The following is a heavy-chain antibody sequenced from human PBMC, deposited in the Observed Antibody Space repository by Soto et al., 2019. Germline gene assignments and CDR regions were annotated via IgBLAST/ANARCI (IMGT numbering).Heavy chain of an antibody. CDR3: ARVASDYINSADH. Sequence: EVQLLESGGGLVQPGGSLRVPCAAPGFIFNAYAIDWGRQAPGKGLEWVSAIGGSGGNTYYAASVKGRFTISRDNSKDTVDLEMNRLRVDDTAVYFCARVASDYINSADHWGQGILVTVSS. D-gene: IGHD4-4*01. CDR1: GFIFNAYA. J-gene: IGHJ4*02. CDR2: IGGSGGNT. V-gene: IGHV3-23*01.